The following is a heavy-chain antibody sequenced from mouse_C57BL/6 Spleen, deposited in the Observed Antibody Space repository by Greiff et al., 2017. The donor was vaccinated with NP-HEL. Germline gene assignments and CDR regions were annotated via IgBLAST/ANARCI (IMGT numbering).Heavy chain of an antibody. Sequence: QVQLQQPGAELVRPGSSVKLSCKASGYTFTSYWMHWVKQRPIQGLEWIGNIDPSDSETHYNQKFKDKATLTVDKSSSTAYMQLSSLTSEDSAVYYCARGEDYYGSSYWFAYWGQGTLVTVSA. J-gene: IGHJ3*01. CDR3: ARGEDYYGSSYWFAY. V-gene: IGHV1-52*01. CDR2: IDPSDSET. D-gene: IGHD1-1*01. CDR1: GYTFTSYW.